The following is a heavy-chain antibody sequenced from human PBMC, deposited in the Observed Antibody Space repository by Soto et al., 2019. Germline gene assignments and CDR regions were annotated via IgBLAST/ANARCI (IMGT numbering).Heavy chain of an antibody. Sequence: EVQLVESGGGLVQPGGSLRLSCAASEFTFSTYWMHWVRQAPGKGLEWVARIDTTGSTTTYAGSVQGRFTISRDNATNTLYLQMHSVRDEDTAVYYCARVSAAQYYYGMDAWGQGTTVTVSS. CDR1: EFTFSTYW. V-gene: IGHV3-74*01. CDR3: ARVSAAQYYYGMDA. J-gene: IGHJ6*02. D-gene: IGHD4-4*01. CDR2: IDTTGSTT.